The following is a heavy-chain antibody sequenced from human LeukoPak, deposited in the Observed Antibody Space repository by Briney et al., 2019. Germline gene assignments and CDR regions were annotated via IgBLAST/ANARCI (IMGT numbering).Heavy chain of an antibody. CDR3: ASSILWGGAFDI. D-gene: IGHD2-21*01. CDR1: GFTLSSYG. J-gene: IGHJ3*02. CDR2: IWYDGSNK. V-gene: IGHV3-33*01. Sequence: PGGSLRLSCAASGFTLSSYGMHWVRQAPGKGLEWVAVIWYDGSNKYYADSVKGRFTISRDNSKNTLYLQMNSLRAEDTAVYYCASSILWGGAFDIWGQGTMVTVSS.